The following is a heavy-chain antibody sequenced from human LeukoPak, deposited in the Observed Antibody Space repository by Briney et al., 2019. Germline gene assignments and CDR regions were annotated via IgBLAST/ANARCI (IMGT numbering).Heavy chain of an antibody. D-gene: IGHD2-15*01. CDR1: GFTFSSYS. CDR2: ISTSSSYI. J-gene: IGHJ4*02. V-gene: IGHV3-21*01. Sequence: GGSLRLSCAASGFTFSSYSMNWVRQAPGKGLEWVSFISTSSSYIYYADSLKGRFTISRDNAKNSLYLQMNSLRAEDTAVYYCASNWCSGGLCYAPLGYWGQGTLVTVSS. CDR3: ASNWCSGGLCYAPLGY.